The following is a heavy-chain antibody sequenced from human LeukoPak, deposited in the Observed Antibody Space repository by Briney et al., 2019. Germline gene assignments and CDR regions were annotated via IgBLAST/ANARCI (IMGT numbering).Heavy chain of an antibody. Sequence: GGSLRLSCAASGFTFSSYWMHWVRQAPGKGLVWVSRIKSDGSTNYADSVKGRFTISRDNTKDTVSLQMNSLRAEDTGVYYCARAPSEIGGYYPEYFRHWGQGTLVTVSS. J-gene: IGHJ1*01. V-gene: IGHV3-74*01. CDR2: IKSDGST. CDR1: GFTFSSYW. D-gene: IGHD3-22*01. CDR3: ARAPSEIGGYYPEYFRH.